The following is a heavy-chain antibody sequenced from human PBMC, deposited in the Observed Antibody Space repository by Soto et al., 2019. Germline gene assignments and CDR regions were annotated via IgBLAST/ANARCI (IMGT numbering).Heavy chain of an antibody. CDR2: ISYDGSNK. V-gene: IGHV3-30*18. D-gene: IGHD3-10*01. CDR1: GFTFSSYG. J-gene: IGHJ6*02. CDR3: AKDIGRPGGYYGMDV. Sequence: QVQLVESGGGVVQPGRSLRLSCAASGFTFSSYGMHWVRQAPGKGLEWVAVISYDGSNKYYADSVKGRFTISRDNSKNTLYLLMYSLRVEDTAVYYCAKDIGRPGGYYGMDVWVQGTTVTVSS.